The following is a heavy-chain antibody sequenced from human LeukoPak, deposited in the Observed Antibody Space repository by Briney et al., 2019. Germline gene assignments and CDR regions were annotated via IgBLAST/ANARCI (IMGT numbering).Heavy chain of an antibody. CDR1: GGSFSGYY. Sequence: SETLSLTCAVYGGSFSGYYWSWIRQPPGKGLEWIGEINHSGSTNYNPSLKSRVTISVDTSKNQFSLKLSSVTAADTAVYYCARDGPFGSGSFDYWGQGTLVTVSS. V-gene: IGHV4-34*01. D-gene: IGHD3-10*01. CDR3: ARDGPFGSGSFDY. CDR2: INHSGST. J-gene: IGHJ4*02.